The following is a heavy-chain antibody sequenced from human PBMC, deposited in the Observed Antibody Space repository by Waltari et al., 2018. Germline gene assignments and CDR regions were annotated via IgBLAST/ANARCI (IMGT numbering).Heavy chain of an antibody. CDR1: GFIFSTYG. D-gene: IGHD6-6*01. CDR3: AKGGSARGNYFDY. J-gene: IGHJ4*02. CDR2: ISYDGSNT. Sequence: QVQLVESRGGVVQPGRSLRLSCAASGFIFSTYGMHWVGQAPGKGLGWVAVISYDGSNTFYADSLKCRFTISRDNSQNTLYLQMKSLRDEDSAMYYCAKGGSARGNYFDYWGQGTLVTVSS. V-gene: IGHV3-30*18.